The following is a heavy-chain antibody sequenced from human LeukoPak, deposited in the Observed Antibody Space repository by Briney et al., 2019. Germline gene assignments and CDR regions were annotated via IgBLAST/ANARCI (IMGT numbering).Heavy chain of an antibody. CDR2: VSGGDSRT. J-gene: IGHJ1*01. CDR3: AKEEAVAGVPYFQH. V-gene: IGHV3-23*01. CDR1: GFIFNNYA. D-gene: IGHD6-19*01. Sequence: GGSLRLSCAASGFIFNNYAISWVRQAPGKGPEWVSAVSGGDSRTFYADSVKGRLTIFTDNSKNTLYLQMNSLRDEDTAVYYCAKEEAVAGVPYFQHWGQGTLVTVSS.